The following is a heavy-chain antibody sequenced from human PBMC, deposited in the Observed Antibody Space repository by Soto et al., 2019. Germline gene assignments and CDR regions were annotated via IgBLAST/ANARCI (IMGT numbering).Heavy chain of an antibody. V-gene: IGHV1-2*02. CDR3: ARDQTGYSSGWSSVAMDV. Sequence: QVQLVQSGAEMKKPGASVKVSCTASGYTFTGYYIHWVRQAPGQGLEWMGWISPNSGGTKFAQKFQGRVTMTRDTSISTVYMEYSRLRSDDTAIYHCARDQTGYSSGWSSVAMDVWGQGTTVTVS. CDR2: ISPNSGGT. D-gene: IGHD6-19*01. J-gene: IGHJ6*02. CDR1: GYTFTGYY.